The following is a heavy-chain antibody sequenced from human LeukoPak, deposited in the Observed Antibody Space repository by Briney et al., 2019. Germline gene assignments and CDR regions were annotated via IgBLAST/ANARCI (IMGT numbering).Heavy chain of an antibody. CDR2: ITPIFGTA. D-gene: IGHD1-20*01. J-gene: IGHJ3*02. CDR3: ATDNNWKSRRGAFDI. V-gene: IGHV1-69*06. Sequence: SVKVSCKASGGTFSSYAISWVRQAPGQGLEWMGGITPIFGTANYAQKFQGRVTITADKSTSTAYMELSSLRSEDTAVYYCATDNNWKSRRGAFDIWGQGTMVTVSS. CDR1: GGTFSSYA.